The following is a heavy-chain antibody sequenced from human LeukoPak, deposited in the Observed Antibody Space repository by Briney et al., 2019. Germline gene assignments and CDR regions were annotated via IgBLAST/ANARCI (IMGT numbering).Heavy chain of an antibody. CDR2: INPNSGGT. CDR1: GYTFTGYY. V-gene: IGHV1-2*06. D-gene: IGHD6-19*01. Sequence: ASVKVSCTASGYTFTGYYMHWVRQAPGQGLEWMRRINPNSGGTNYAQKFQGRVTMTRYTSISTAYMELSRLRSDDKAVYYCARDPGYSSADDAFDIWGQGTMVTVSS. J-gene: IGHJ3*02. CDR3: ARDPGYSSADDAFDI.